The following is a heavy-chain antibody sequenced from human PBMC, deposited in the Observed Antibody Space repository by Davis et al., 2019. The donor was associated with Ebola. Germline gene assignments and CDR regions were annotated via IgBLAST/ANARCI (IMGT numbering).Heavy chain of an antibody. V-gene: IGHV4-61*08. J-gene: IGHJ4*02. CDR3: ARVGDFQGVY. CDR2: IYSSGDI. CDR1: GDSVTSDGLY. Sequence: PSETLSLTCTVSGDSVTSDGLYWTWIRQPPGKGLEWVGYIYSSGDIHLSPSLKSRVSMFRDTSKNQFSVALTSVTAADTAVYYCARVGDFQGVYWGQGILVTVSS. D-gene: IGHD2-8*01.